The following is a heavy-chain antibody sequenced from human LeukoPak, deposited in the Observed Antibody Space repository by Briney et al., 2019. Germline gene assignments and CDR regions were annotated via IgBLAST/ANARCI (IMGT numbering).Heavy chain of an antibody. CDR2: IYSGGSI. Sequence: PGGSLRLSCAASGLIVSSNYMTWVRQAPGKGLEWVSVIYSGGSIYYADSVKGRFTISRDNSRNTLYLQMNSLRAEDTAVYYCAREERRLLWFGGPHYYGMDVWGQGTTVTVSS. CDR1: GLIVSSNY. V-gene: IGHV3-53*01. CDR3: AREERRLLWFGGPHYYGMDV. D-gene: IGHD3-10*01. J-gene: IGHJ6*02.